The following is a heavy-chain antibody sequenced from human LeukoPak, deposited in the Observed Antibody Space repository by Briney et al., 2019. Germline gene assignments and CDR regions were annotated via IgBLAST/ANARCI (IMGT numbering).Heavy chain of an antibody. D-gene: IGHD3-10*01. CDR2: ISGSGTI. CDR1: GGSINSY. V-gene: IGHV4-4*07. Sequence: PSETLPLTCTVSGGSINSYWSWIRQPAGKGLEWIGRISGSGTITYNPALQSRLSISIDTSKNQFSLKLMSVTAADTAVYYCARDSGTTGEVKFDPWGQGTLVTVSS. J-gene: IGHJ5*02. CDR3: ARDSGTTGEVKFDP.